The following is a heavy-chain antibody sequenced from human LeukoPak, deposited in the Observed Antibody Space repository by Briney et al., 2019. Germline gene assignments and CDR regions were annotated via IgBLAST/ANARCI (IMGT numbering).Heavy chain of an antibody. Sequence: PSETLSLTCAVYGGSFSGYYWSWIRQPPGKGLEWIGEINHSGSTNYNPPLKSRVTISVDTSKNQFSLKLSSVTAADTAVYYCAREYIRYSNYGVGFDPWGQGTLVTVSS. CDR2: INHSGST. V-gene: IGHV4-34*01. CDR1: GGSFSGYY. CDR3: AREYIRYSNYGVGFDP. J-gene: IGHJ5*02. D-gene: IGHD4-11*01.